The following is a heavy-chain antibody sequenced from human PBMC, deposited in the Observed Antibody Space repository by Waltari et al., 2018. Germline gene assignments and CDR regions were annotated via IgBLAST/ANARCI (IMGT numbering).Heavy chain of an antibody. CDR2: IHYSGST. J-gene: IGHJ4*02. V-gene: IGHV4-39*01. CDR1: GGSISSSSYY. Sequence: QLQLQESGPGLVKPSETLSLTCTVSGGSISSSSYYWGWIRQPQGKGLEWIGSIHYSGSTYYNPPLKSRVTISVDTSKNQFSLKLSSVTAADTAVYYCAMAITIFGVVIIQGECDYWGQGTLVTVSS. CDR3: AMAITIFGVVIIQGECDY. D-gene: IGHD3-3*01.